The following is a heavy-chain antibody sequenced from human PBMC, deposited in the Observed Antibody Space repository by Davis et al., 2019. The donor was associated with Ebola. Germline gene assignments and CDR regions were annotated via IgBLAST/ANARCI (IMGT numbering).Heavy chain of an antibody. CDR1: GFTFSAYY. CDR3: ARERYSSGWTPDY. Sequence: PGGSLRLSCAASGFTFSAYYMSWIRQAPGKGLEWVSYISSSGSTIYYADSVKGRFTISRDNSKNTLYLQMNSLRAEDTAVYYCARERYSSGWTPDYWGQGTLVTVSS. J-gene: IGHJ4*02. D-gene: IGHD6-19*01. V-gene: IGHV3-11*04. CDR2: ISSSGSTI.